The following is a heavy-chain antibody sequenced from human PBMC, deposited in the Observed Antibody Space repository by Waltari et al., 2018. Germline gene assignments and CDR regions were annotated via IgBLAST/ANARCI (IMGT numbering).Heavy chain of an antibody. CDR2: IYHSGRT. CDR3: ARDPGIAVAVKAVDY. D-gene: IGHD6-19*01. V-gene: IGHV4-38-2*02. CDR1: GYSISSGYY. J-gene: IGHJ4*02. Sequence: QVQLQESGPGLVKPSETLSLTCAVSGYSISSGYYWGWIRQPPGKGLEWIGSIYHSGRTHDHPSLKSRVTISVETSKNQFSLKLSSVTAADTAVYYCARDPGIAVAVKAVDYWGQGTLVTVSS.